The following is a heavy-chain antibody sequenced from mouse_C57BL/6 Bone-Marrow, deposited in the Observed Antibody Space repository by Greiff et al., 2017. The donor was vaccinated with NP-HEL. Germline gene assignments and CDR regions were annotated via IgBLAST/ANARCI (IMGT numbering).Heavy chain of an antibody. J-gene: IGHJ3*01. CDR3: TTLPGFAY. V-gene: IGHV14-4*01. Sequence: EVQLQQSGAELVRPGASVKLSCTASGFNIKDDYMHWVKQRPEQGLEWIGWIDPENGDTEYASKFQGKATIKADTSSNTAYLQLSSLTSEDTAVYYCTTLPGFAYWGQGTLVTVSA. CDR1: GFNIKDDY. CDR2: IDPENGDT.